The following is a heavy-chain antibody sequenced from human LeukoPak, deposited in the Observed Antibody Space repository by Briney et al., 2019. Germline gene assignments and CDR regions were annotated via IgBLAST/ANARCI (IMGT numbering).Heavy chain of an antibody. D-gene: IGHD6-13*01. CDR1: GFTFSSYW. J-gene: IGHJ4*02. Sequence: PGGSLRPSCAASGFTFSSYWMSWVRQAPGKGLEWVANIKPDGSEKYYVDSVRGRFTISRDNAKNSLYLQMNSLRAEDTAVYYCRYSSRGGFDYWGQGTLVTVSS. CDR2: IKPDGSEK. V-gene: IGHV3-7*01. CDR3: RYSSRGGFDY.